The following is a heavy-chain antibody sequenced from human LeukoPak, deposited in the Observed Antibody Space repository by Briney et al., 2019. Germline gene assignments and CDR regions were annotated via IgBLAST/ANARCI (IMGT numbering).Heavy chain of an antibody. CDR2: IIPIFGTA. Sequence: ASVKVSCKASGGTFSSYAISWVRQAPGQGLESMGGIIPIFGTANYAQKFQGRVTITADESTSTAYMELSSLRSEDTAVYYCARDGYNLDYYYYMDVWGKGTTVTVSS. CDR1: GGTFSSYA. J-gene: IGHJ6*03. V-gene: IGHV1-69*13. CDR3: ARDGYNLDYYYYMDV. D-gene: IGHD5-24*01.